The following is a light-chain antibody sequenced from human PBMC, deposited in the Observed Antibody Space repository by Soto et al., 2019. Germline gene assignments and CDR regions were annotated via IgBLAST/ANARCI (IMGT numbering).Light chain of an antibody. V-gene: IGLV3-1*01. Sequence: SYELTQPPSVSVSPGQTASITCSGDKLGDGYASWYQQKSGHSPVLVIYQDNKRPSGIPELFSGSNSGDTATLTISGTQAMDEADYYCQAWDRTNAWVFGGGTKLTVL. CDR3: QAWDRTNAWV. CDR1: KLGDGY. J-gene: IGLJ3*02. CDR2: QDN.